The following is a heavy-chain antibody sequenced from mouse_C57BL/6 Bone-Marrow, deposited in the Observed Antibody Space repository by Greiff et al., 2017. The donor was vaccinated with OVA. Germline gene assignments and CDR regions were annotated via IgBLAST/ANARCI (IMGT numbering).Heavy chain of an antibody. J-gene: IGHJ1*03. V-gene: IGHV5-4*03. CDR2: ISDGGSYT. CDR1: GFTFSSYA. CDR3: ARHYYGSILYWYFDV. D-gene: IGHD1-1*01. Sequence: DVMLVESGGGLVKPGGSLKLSCAASGFTFSSYAMSWVRQTPAKRLEWVATISDGGSYTYYPDHVHGRFPISRHNAKNNLYLQMSHLKSEDTARYYCARHYYGSILYWYFDVWGTGTTVTVSS.